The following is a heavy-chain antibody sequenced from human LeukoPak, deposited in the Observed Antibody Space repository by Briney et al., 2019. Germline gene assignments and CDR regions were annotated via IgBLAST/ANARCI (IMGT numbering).Heavy chain of an antibody. CDR2: IYTSGST. D-gene: IGHD5-12*01. V-gene: IGHV4-4*09. CDR1: GGSISSYY. CDR3: ARHLVATIDNWFDP. Sequence: SETLSLTCTVSGGSISSYYWSWIRQPPGKGLEWIGYIYTSGSTNYNPSLKSRVTISVDTSKNQFPLKLSSVTAADTAVYYCARHLVATIDNWFDPWGQGTLVTVSS. J-gene: IGHJ5*02.